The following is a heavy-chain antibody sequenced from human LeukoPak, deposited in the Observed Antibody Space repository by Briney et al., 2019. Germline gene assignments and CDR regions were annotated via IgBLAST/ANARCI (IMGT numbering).Heavy chain of an antibody. CDR1: GFTFSSYA. CDR3: AKGEFVGGGSDTANDY. J-gene: IGHJ4*02. CDR2: ISGSGGST. D-gene: IGHD5-18*01. Sequence: GGSLRLSCAASGFTFSSYAMSWVRQAPGKGLEWVSAISGSGGSTYYADSVKGRFTISRDNSKNTLYLQMNSLRAEDTAVYYCAKGEFVGGGSDTANDYWGQGTLVTVSS. V-gene: IGHV3-23*01.